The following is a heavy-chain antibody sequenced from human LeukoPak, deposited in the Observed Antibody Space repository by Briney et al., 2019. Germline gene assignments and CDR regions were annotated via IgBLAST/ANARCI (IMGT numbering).Heavy chain of an antibody. CDR1: GFTFSSYS. Sequence: GGSLRLSCAASGFTFSSYSMNWVRQAPGKGLEWVSSISSSSSYIYYADSVKGRFTISRDNAKNSLYLQMDSLRAEDTAVYYCARDSSGSYDGWFDPWGQGTLVTASS. V-gene: IGHV3-21*01. J-gene: IGHJ5*02. D-gene: IGHD1-26*01. CDR2: ISSSSSYI. CDR3: ARDSSGSYDGWFDP.